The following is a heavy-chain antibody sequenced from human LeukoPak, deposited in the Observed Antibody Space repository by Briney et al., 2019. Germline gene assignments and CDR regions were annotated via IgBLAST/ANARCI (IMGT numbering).Heavy chain of an antibody. J-gene: IGHJ4*02. CDR3: SRTDSSNWYGGPVY. CDR2: IYTSGST. Sequence: SETLSLTCTVSGVSISDYYWSWIRQPAGKGLEWVGRIYTSGSTNYNPSLKSRGTMSLDTTNNHFSLKLNSITAADTAGYYCSRTDSSNWYGGPVYWGQGTLVTVSS. D-gene: IGHD6-13*01. CDR1: GVSISDYY. V-gene: IGHV4-4*07.